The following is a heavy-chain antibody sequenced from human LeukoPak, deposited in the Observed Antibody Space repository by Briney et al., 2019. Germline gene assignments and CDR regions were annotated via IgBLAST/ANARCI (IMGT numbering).Heavy chain of an antibody. D-gene: IGHD3-3*01. J-gene: IGHJ4*02. CDR1: GFTFSIYS. CDR2: ISSSSSYI. V-gene: IGHV3-21*01. CDR3: AMNDFWSGSGDY. Sequence: GGSLRLSCAASGFTFSIYSMNWVRQAPGKGLEWVSSISSSSSYIYYADSVKGRFTISRDNAKNSLYLQMNSLRAEDTAVYYCAMNDFWSGSGDYWGQGTLVTVSS.